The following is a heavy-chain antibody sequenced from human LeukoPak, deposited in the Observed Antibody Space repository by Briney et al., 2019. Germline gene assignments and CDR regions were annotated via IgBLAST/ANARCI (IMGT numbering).Heavy chain of an antibody. CDR2: INWNGGST. Sequence: TGGSLRLSCAASGFTFDDYGMSWVRQAPGKGLEWVSGINWNGGSTGYADSVKGRFTISRDNAKNSLYPQMNSLRAEDTALYYCARVGYYGSGSYQDWGQGTLVTVSS. D-gene: IGHD3-10*01. CDR1: GFTFDDYG. CDR3: ARVGYYGSGSYQD. J-gene: IGHJ4*02. V-gene: IGHV3-20*04.